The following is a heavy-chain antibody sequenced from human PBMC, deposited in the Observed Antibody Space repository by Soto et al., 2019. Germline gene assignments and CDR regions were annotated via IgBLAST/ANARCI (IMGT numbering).Heavy chain of an antibody. CDR3: AKDLQLYYYGSGSYFFDY. V-gene: IGHV3-23*01. CDR1: GFTVSSNY. J-gene: IGHJ4*02. Sequence: GGSLRLSCAASGFTVSSNYMSWVRQAPGKGLEWVSAISGSGGSTYYADSVKGRFTISRDNSKNTLYLQMNSLRAEDTAVYYCAKDLQLYYYGSGSYFFDYWGQGTLVTVSS. D-gene: IGHD3-10*01. CDR2: ISGSGGST.